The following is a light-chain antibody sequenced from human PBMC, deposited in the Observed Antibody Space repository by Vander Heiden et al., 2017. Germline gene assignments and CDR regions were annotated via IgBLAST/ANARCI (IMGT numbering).Light chain of an antibody. CDR2: DAS. V-gene: IGKV3-11*01. CDR1: PRVSSY. J-gene: IGKJ1*01. CDR3: QQRSHWPPWT. Sequence: EIVLTQSPATLSLSPGETATLSCSASPRVSSYLAWYQQKTGQAPRLLIYDASTRANGIPARFSGSGSGTDFTLTISSLEPEDFAVYYCQQRSHWPPWTFGQGTKVEIK.